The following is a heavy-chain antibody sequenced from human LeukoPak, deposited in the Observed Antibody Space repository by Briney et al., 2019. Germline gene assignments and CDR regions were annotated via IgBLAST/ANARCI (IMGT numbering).Heavy chain of an antibody. D-gene: IGHD6-19*01. CDR1: GFTFSSYS. V-gene: IGHV3-48*01. CDR2: ISSSSTTI. J-gene: IGHJ6*03. CDR3: ASRSGAYGGGMDV. Sequence: GGSLRLSCAASGFTFSSYSMMWVRQAPGKGLEWVSYISSSSTTIHYADSVKGRFTISRDNAKNSVYLQMNSLRAEDTAVYYCASRSGAYGGGMDVWGKGTTVTISS.